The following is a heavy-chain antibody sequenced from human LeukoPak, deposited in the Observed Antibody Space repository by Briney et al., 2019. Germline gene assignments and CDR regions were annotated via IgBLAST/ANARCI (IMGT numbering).Heavy chain of an antibody. D-gene: IGHD5-24*01. V-gene: IGHV3-11*04. CDR2: ISSYGNTI. Sequence: GGSLRLSCAASGFTFSDYYMSWIRQAPGKGLEWVSYISSYGNTIYYADSVKGRFIISRDNAKNSLYLQMKSLRAEDTAVYYCARGPAGEDGYHHWGQGTMVTVSS. CDR3: ARGPAGEDGYHH. J-gene: IGHJ3*01. CDR1: GFTFSDYY.